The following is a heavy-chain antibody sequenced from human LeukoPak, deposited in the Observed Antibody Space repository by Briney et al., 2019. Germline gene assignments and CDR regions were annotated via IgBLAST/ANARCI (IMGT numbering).Heavy chain of an antibody. J-gene: IGHJ5*02. CDR3: ARGKDSRWFDP. Sequence: SETLSLTCTVSGGSISSYYWSWIRQPPGKGLEWIGYIYYSGSTNYNPSLKSRVTISVDTSKNQFSLKLSSVTAADTAVYYCARGKDSRWFDPWGQGTLVTVSS. CDR2: IYYSGST. D-gene: IGHD6-13*01. CDR1: GGSISSYY. V-gene: IGHV4-59*12.